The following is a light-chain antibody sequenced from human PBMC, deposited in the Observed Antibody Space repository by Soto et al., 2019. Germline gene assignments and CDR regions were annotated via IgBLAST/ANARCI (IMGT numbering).Light chain of an antibody. CDR2: GAS. CDR3: QQYGSSPPDT. V-gene: IGKV3-20*01. CDR1: QSVSSY. J-gene: IGKJ4*01. Sequence: EIELTQSPGTLSLSPGEIATLSCRASQSVSSYLAWYQQKPRQAPRLIIYGASSRATCIPDRFSGSGSGTDFTLTISRLEPEDFAVYYCQQYGSSPPDTFGGGTKVDI.